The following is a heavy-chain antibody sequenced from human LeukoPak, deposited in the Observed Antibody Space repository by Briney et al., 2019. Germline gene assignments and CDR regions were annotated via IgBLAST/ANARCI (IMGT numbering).Heavy chain of an antibody. CDR2: INPNSGGT. CDR3: VTTPGYRRGEDY. D-gene: IGHD3-16*01. V-gene: IGHV1-2*06. CDR1: GYTFTGYY. Sequence: ASVKVSCKASGYTFTGYYMHWVRQAPGQGLEWMGRINPNSGGTNYAQKFQGRVTMTRDTSISTAYMELSRLRSDDTAVYYCVTTPGYRRGEDYWGQGALVTVSS. J-gene: IGHJ4*02.